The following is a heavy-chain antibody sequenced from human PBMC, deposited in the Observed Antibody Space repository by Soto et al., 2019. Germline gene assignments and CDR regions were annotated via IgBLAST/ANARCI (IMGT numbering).Heavy chain of an antibody. Sequence: GASVKVSCKASGYTFTSYGISWVRQAPGQGLEWMGWISAYNGNTNYAQKLQGRVTMTTDTSTSTAYMELSSLRSEDTAVYYCASLAGTSNYYGTDVWGQGTTVTVSS. J-gene: IGHJ6*02. CDR1: GYTFTSYG. D-gene: IGHD6-19*01. CDR2: ISAYNGNT. CDR3: ASLAGTSNYYGTDV. V-gene: IGHV1-18*01.